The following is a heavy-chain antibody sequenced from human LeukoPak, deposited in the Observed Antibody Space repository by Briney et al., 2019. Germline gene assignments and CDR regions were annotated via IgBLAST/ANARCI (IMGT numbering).Heavy chain of an antibody. V-gene: IGHV1-46*01. D-gene: IGHD1-1*01. CDR2: INPSGGST. CDR1: GYSFTSYY. CDR3: AREGPDWNDVSMAPGPIDY. J-gene: IGHJ4*02. Sequence: ASVKVSCKASGYSFTSYYMHWVRQAPGQGLECMGIINPSGGSTSYAQKFQGRVTMTRDTSTSTVYMELSSLRSEDTAVYYCAREGPDWNDVSMAPGPIDYWGQGTLVTVSS.